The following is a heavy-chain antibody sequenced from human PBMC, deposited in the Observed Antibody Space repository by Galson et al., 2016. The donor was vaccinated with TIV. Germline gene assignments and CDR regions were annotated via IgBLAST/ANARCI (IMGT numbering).Heavy chain of an antibody. CDR2: ISYDGNYK. CDR3: AREDHQYGSGWYSYYYYYGMDI. CDR1: GFAFRSSA. V-gene: IGHV3-30*04. D-gene: IGHD6-19*01. Sequence: SLRLSCAASGFAFRSSATYWVRQAPGKGLQCVAIISYDGNYKYYADSVKGRFTISRDNSKNTLYLQMNGLRPADTALYYCAREDHQYGSGWYSYYYYYGMDIWGQGTTVTVS. J-gene: IGHJ6*02.